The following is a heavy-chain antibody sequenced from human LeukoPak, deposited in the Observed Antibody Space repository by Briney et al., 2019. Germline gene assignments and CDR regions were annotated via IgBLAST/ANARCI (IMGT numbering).Heavy chain of an antibody. Sequence: PSETLSLTCTVSGGSISRSSYYCGWIRQPPGKVLEWIWEINHSGTTNYNPSLKSRLTISVDTFKNQFSLKLNSVTAEDTAVFYCERGLNGYSGTYYGFDYWGQATLVTVSS. CDR2: INHSGTT. D-gene: IGHD1-26*01. CDR1: GGSISRSSYY. CDR3: ERGLNGYSGTYYGFDY. J-gene: IGHJ4*02. V-gene: IGHV4-39*07.